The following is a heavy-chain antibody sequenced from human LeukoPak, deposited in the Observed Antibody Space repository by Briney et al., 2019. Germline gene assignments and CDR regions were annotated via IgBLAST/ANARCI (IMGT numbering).Heavy chain of an antibody. V-gene: IGHV3-11*01. CDR1: GFTFSDYY. J-gene: IGHJ6*02. Sequence: PGGSLRLSCAASGFTFSDYYMSWIRQAPGKGLEWVSYISSSGSTIYYADSVKGRFTISRDNAKNSLYLQMNSLRAEDTAVYYCARPPFWGVAAGKSYYYGMDVWGQGTTVTVSS. CDR2: ISSSGSTI. D-gene: IGHD6-13*01. CDR3: ARPPFWGVAAGKSYYYGMDV.